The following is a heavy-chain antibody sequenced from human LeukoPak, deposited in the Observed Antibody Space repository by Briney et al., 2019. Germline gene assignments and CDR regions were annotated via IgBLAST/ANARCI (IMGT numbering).Heavy chain of an antibody. CDR2: IYHSGST. Sequence: SETLSLTCTVSGYFISSGYYWGWIRQPPGKGLQWIGSIYHSGSTYYNPSLKSRVTISVDTSKNQFSLKLSSVTAADTAVYYCARGAKTYYDFWSPGDWFDPWGQGTLVTVSS. J-gene: IGHJ5*02. V-gene: IGHV4-38-2*02. D-gene: IGHD3-3*01. CDR1: GYFISSGYY. CDR3: ARGAKTYYDFWSPGDWFDP.